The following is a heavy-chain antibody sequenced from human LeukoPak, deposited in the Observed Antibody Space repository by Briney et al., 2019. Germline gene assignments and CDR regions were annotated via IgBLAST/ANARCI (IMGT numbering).Heavy chain of an antibody. Sequence: GGSLRLSCAASGFTFSSYEMNWVRQAPGKGLEWVSYISSSGSTIYYADSVKGRFTISRDNAKNSLYLQMNSLRAEDTAVYYCASYQYSSSFDYWGQGTLVTVSS. CDR2: ISSSGSTI. CDR3: ASYQYSSSFDY. D-gene: IGHD6-6*01. V-gene: IGHV3-48*03. CDR1: GFTFSSYE. J-gene: IGHJ4*02.